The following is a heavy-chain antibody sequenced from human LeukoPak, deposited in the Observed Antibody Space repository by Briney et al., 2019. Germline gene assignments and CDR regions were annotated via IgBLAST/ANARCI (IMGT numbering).Heavy chain of an antibody. J-gene: IGHJ4*02. CDR1: GGSISSYY. Sequence: SETLSLTCTVSGGSISSYYWSWIRQPPGKGLEWIGYIYYSGSTNYNPSLKSRVTISVDTSKNQFSLKLSSVTAADTAVYYCARSYIVGATGFDYRGQGTLVTVSS. V-gene: IGHV4-59*01. D-gene: IGHD1-26*01. CDR3: ARSYIVGATGFDY. CDR2: IYYSGST.